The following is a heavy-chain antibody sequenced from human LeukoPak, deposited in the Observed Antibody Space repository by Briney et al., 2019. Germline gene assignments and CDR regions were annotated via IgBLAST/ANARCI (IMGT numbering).Heavy chain of an antibody. CDR3: ARVGPGDYGLDFDY. V-gene: IGHV6-1*01. CDR1: GDSVSSNSAA. CDR2: TYYRSKWYN. Sequence: SQTLSLTCAISGDSVSSNSAAWNWIRHSPSSGLEWLGRTYYRSKWYNDYAVSVKSRITINPDTSKNQFSLQLNSVTAADTAVYYCARVGPGDYGLDFDYWGQGTLVTVSS. D-gene: IGHD4-17*01. J-gene: IGHJ4*02.